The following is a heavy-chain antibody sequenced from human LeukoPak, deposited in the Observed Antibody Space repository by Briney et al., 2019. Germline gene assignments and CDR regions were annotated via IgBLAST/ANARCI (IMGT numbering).Heavy chain of an antibody. V-gene: IGHV4-34*01. J-gene: IGHJ6*04. CDR1: GESFSGYY. CDR2: INHSGTT. CDR3: ARGLNWNDGNYYYGMDV. D-gene: IGHD1-20*01. Sequence: SETLSLTYAVYGESFSGYYWSWIRQPPGKGLEWIGEINHSGTTKYNASLKSRVTISVDTSKNQFSLKASSVTAADTAVYYCARGLNWNDGNYYYGMDVWGKGTTVTVSS.